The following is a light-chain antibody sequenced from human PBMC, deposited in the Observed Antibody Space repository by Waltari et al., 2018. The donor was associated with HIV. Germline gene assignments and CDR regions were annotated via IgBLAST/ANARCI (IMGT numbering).Light chain of an antibody. CDR2: EVI. CDR1: SSDVGTYNL. V-gene: IGLV2-23*02. J-gene: IGLJ2*01. CDR3: SSYAGTTTFVV. Sequence: QSALTQPASVSGSPGQSITISCTGTSSDVGTYNLVSWYQQNPDKAPKLIIYEVIKRPSGVSNRFSGSKSGNPASLTISGLQAEDEADYYCSSYAGTTTFVVFGGGTKLTVL.